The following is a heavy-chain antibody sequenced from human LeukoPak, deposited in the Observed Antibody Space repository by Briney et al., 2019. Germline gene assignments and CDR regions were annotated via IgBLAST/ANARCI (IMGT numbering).Heavy chain of an antibody. J-gene: IGHJ4*02. CDR1: GGSISSSSYY. Sequence: SETLSLTCTVSGGSISSSSYYWDWIRQPPGKGLEWIGNLYDSGSTHYNPSLRSRVTISADTSKNQFSLKLNSVTAADTAVYYCGRGSRIVGATDYWGQGTLVTVSS. CDR2: LYDSGST. CDR3: GRGSRIVGATDY. V-gene: IGHV4-39*07. D-gene: IGHD1-26*01.